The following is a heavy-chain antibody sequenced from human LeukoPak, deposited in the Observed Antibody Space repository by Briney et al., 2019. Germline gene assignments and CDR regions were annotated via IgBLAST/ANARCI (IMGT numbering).Heavy chain of an antibody. D-gene: IGHD3-22*01. Sequence: EASVKVPCKASGYTFTGYYMHWVRQAPGQGLEWMGWISPNSGGTNYAQNFQGRVTMTRDTSTSTAYMELSRLRSDDTAVYYCAREYYDSSGYYSYYFDYWGQGTLVTVSS. J-gene: IGHJ4*02. CDR3: AREYYDSSGYYSYYFDY. CDR2: ISPNSGGT. CDR1: GYTFTGYY. V-gene: IGHV1-2*02.